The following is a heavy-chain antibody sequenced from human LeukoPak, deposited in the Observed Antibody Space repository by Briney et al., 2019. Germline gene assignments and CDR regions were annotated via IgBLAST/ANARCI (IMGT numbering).Heavy chain of an antibody. CDR3: ARVDHLQQQLASDY. CDR2: ISTYNGNT. V-gene: IGHV1-18*01. CDR1: GYTFTSYG. D-gene: IGHD6-13*01. J-gene: IGHJ4*02. Sequence: ASVKVSCKASGYTFTSYGISWVRQATGQGLEWMGWISTYNGNTNTAQKLQGRVTMTTDTSTSTAYMELRSLRSDDTAVYYCARVDHLQQQLASDYWGQGTLVTVSS.